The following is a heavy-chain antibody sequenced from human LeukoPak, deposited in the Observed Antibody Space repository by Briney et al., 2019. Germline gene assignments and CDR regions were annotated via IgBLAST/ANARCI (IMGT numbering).Heavy chain of an antibody. CDR1: GGSISSDY. V-gene: IGHV4-59*01. D-gene: IGHD1-26*01. J-gene: IGHJ3*02. CDR3: ARGPGGGSYSDAFDI. CDR2: IYNSGSN. Sequence: SETLSPTCTVSGGSISSDYWSWIRQPPGNGLEWVAYIYNSGSNSYNPSLKSRVTISMNTSKNQFSLKLSSVTAADTAVYYCARGPGGGSYSDAFDIWGQGTMVTVSS.